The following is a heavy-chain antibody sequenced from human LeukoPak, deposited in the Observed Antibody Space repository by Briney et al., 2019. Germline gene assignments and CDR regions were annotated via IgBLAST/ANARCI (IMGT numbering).Heavy chain of an antibody. CDR1: GGTFSSYA. CDR3: AREGNLITFGGVIVYDAFDI. D-gene: IGHD3-16*02. V-gene: IGHV1-69*13. Sequence: ASVTVSFKASGGTFSSYAISWVRQAPGQGLEWMGGIIPIFGTANYAQKFQGRVTITADESTSTAYMELSSLRSEDTAVYYCAREGNLITFGGVIVYDAFDIWGQGTMVTVSS. CDR2: IIPIFGTA. J-gene: IGHJ3*02.